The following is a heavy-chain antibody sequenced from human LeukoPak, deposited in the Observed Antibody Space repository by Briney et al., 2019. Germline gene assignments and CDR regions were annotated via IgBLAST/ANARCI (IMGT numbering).Heavy chain of an antibody. D-gene: IGHD2/OR15-2a*01. CDR2: TYPGDSDT. V-gene: IGHV5-51*01. CDR3: ARHLSPDGFDI. J-gene: IGHJ3*02. Sequence: GESLKISCKGSGYSFTSYWIGWVRQMPGKGLEWMGMTYPGDSDTRYSPSLQGQVTISADKSISTAYLQWSSLKASDTAMYYCARHLSPDGFDIWGQGTMVTVSS. CDR1: GYSFTSYW.